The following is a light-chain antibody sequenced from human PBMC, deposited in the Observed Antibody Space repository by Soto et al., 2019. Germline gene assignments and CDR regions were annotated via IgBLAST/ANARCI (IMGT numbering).Light chain of an antibody. CDR1: QSVTSSY. CDR2: AAS. J-gene: IGKJ5*01. V-gene: IGKV3-20*01. Sequence: EIVLTQSPGTLSLSPGERATLSCRASQSVTSSYLTWYQQKPGQAPRFLIYAASNRATGIPDRFSGSGSGTEFTLTISRLEPEDFAVYYCQHYDSSPQITFGQGTRLEIK. CDR3: QHYDSSPQIT.